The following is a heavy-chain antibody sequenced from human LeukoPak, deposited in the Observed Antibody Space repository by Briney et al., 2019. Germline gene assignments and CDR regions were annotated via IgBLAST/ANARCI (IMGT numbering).Heavy chain of an antibody. J-gene: IGHJ4*02. Sequence: GGSLRLSCAASGFTFSSYGMHWVRQAPGKGLEWVSSISSSSSYIYYADSVKGRFTISRDNAKNSLYLQMNSLRAEDTAVYYCAREGVAVASPGDYWGQGTLVTVSS. CDR2: ISSSSSYI. D-gene: IGHD6-19*01. CDR3: AREGVAVASPGDY. CDR1: GFTFSSYG. V-gene: IGHV3-21*01.